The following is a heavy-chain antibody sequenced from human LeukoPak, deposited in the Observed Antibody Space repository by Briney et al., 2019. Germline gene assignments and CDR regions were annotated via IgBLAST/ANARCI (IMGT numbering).Heavy chain of an antibody. CDR2: TYYSGST. V-gene: IGHV4-59*01. D-gene: IGHD4-23*01. Sequence: SETLSLTCTVSGGSISSYYWSWIRQPPGKGLEWIGYTYYSGSTNYNPSLKSRVTISVDTSKNQFSLKLSSVTAADTAVYYCAREGLRWGSGAFDIWGQGTMVTVSS. J-gene: IGHJ3*02. CDR3: AREGLRWGSGAFDI. CDR1: GGSISSYY.